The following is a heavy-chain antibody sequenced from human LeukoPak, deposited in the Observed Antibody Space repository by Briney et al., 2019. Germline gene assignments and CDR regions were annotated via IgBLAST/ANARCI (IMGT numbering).Heavy chain of an antibody. CDR2: ISYDGDNK. CDR3: ARDGPGDGDYVFDF. Sequence: PGRSLRLSCAASGFIFSSYAMHWVRQAPGKGLEWVALISYDGDNKYYADSVKGRFTISRDNSKNTLYLQMNSLRAEDTAVYYCARDGPGDGDYVFDFWGQGTLVTVSS. V-gene: IGHV3-30*14. CDR1: GFIFSSYA. J-gene: IGHJ5*01. D-gene: IGHD4-17*01.